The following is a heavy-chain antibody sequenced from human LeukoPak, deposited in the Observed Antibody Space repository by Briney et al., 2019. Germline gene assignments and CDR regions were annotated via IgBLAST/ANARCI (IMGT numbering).Heavy chain of an antibody. CDR1: GFTFDDYG. D-gene: IGHD2-15*01. CDR3: ARGSSYCSGGSCYRGRFDY. CDR2: INWNGGST. J-gene: IGHJ4*02. Sequence: GGSLRLSCAASGFTFDDYGMSWVRQAPGKGLEGVYGINWNGGSTGYADSVKGRFTISRDNAKNSLYLQMNSLRAGDTALYYCARGSSYCSGGSCYRGRFDYWGQGTLVTVSS. V-gene: IGHV3-20*04.